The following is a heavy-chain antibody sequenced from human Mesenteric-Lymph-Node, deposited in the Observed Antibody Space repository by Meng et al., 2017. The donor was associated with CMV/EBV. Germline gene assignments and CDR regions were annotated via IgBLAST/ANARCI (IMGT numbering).Heavy chain of an antibody. CDR3: ARDTTSSWYYNNRFDY. CDR2: IKQDGSDE. Sequence: GGSLRLSCATSGFTFNPYWMSWVRQAPGKGLEWVANIKQDGSDEYYVASVKGRFTISRDNAKNSLYLQLNSLRAEDTAVYYCARDTTSSWYYNNRFDYWGQGTLVTVSS. V-gene: IGHV3-7*01. CDR1: GFTFNPYW. J-gene: IGHJ4*02. D-gene: IGHD6-19*01.